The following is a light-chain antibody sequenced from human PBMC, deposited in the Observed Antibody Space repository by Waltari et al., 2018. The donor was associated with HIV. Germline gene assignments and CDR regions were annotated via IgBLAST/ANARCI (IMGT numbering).Light chain of an antibody. CDR3: CAYAGSTTYVI. V-gene: IGLV2-23*02. CDR2: EVS. Sequence: QSALTQPASVSGSPVQSITISCTGTSSDVRGYNLVSWYQQHPGKAPKLMIYEVSKRPSGVSNRFSGSKSGNTASLTISGLQAEDEADYYCCAYAGSTTYVIFGGGTKLTVL. CDR1: SSDVRGYNL. J-gene: IGLJ2*01.